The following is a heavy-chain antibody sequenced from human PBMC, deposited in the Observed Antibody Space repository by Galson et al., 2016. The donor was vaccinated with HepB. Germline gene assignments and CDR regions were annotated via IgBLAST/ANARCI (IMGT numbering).Heavy chain of an antibody. CDR2: IATSAAGT. D-gene: IGHD3-22*01. J-gene: IGHJ4*02. Sequence: SLRLSCAAPGFTFRNYALNWVRQAPGKGLEWVSGIATSAAGTYYADSVKGRFTISRDNSQNMLYLQMNSLRAEDTAVYYCAKSTDAGVVVLTLDYWGQGTLVTVSS. CDR3: AKSTDAGVVVLTLDY. CDR1: GFTFRNYA. V-gene: IGHV3-23*01.